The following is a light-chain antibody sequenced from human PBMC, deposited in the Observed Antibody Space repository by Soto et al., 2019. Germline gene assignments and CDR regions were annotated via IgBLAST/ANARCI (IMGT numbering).Light chain of an antibody. V-gene: IGKV3-20*01. CDR3: QQYGGSPPYT. CDR1: QSVSSSY. J-gene: IGKJ2*01. Sequence: EIVLTQSPGTLSLSPGERATLSCRASQSVSSSYLTWYQKKPGQAPRLLIYGASIRATGIPDMFSGSGSGTDFTLTISRLEPEDFAVYYCQQYGGSPPYTFGQGTKLEIK. CDR2: GAS.